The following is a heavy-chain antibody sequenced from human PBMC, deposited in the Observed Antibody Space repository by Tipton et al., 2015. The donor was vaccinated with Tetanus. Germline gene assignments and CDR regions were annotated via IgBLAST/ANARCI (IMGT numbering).Heavy chain of an antibody. D-gene: IGHD2-2*01. V-gene: IGHV4-30-2*01. J-gene: IGHJ4*02. CDR3: AREVPAAGHFDS. CDR1: GGSISSGGYS. CDR2: MYYNGNT. Sequence: TLSLTCAVSGGSISSGGYSWTWIRQPPGKGLQWIGYMYYNGNTHYNPALKSRVTISVDTSKNQFSLKLSSVTAADTAIYYCAREVPAAGHFDSWGQGALVTVPS.